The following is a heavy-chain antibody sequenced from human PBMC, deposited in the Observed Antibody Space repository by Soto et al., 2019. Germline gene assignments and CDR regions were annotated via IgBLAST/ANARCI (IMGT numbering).Heavy chain of an antibody. V-gene: IGHV4-59*01. CDR2: ISYRGNT. CDR1: SGSISCYF. Sequence: PSETLSVTCTVSSGSISCYFWSWIRQPPGKEPEWIGYISYRGNTNYNPSLQSRVSISLVTSKNQISLKLDAVTASDTAVYYCARMERSKEGLSVYYFDFWGQGTLDTVSS. D-gene: IGHD1-26*01. CDR3: ARMERSKEGLSVYYFDF. J-gene: IGHJ4*02.